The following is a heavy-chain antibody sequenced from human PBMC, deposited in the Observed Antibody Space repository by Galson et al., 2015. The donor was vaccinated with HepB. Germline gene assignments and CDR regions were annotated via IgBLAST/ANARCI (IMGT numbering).Heavy chain of an antibody. CDR2: IYSGGST. J-gene: IGHJ6*03. CDR3: AKNGPNWGSGWPFDYYYYYYMDV. Sequence: SLRLSCAASGFTVSSNYMSWVRQAPGKGLEWVSVIYSGGSTYYADSVKGRFTISRDNSKNTLYLQMNSLRAEDTAVYYCAKNGPNWGSGWPFDYYYYYYMDVWGKGTTVTVSS. V-gene: IGHV3-53*05. D-gene: IGHD7-27*01. CDR1: GFTVSSNY.